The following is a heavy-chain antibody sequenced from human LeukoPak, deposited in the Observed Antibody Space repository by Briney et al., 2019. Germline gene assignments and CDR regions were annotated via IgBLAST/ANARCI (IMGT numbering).Heavy chain of an antibody. J-gene: IGHJ6*03. Sequence: SETLPLTCTVSGGSISSSSYYWGWIRQPPGKGLEWIGSIYYSGSTYYNPSLKSRVTISVDTSKNQFSLKLSSVTAADTAVYYCARPLQEYYYYYMDVWGKGTTVTVSS. CDR2: IYYSGST. D-gene: IGHD4-11*01. CDR3: ARPLQEYYYYYMDV. V-gene: IGHV4-39*07. CDR1: GGSISSSSYY.